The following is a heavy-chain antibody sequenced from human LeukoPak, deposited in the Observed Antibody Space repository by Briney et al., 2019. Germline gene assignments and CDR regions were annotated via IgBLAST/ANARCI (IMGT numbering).Heavy chain of an antibody. CDR1: GASISSSTYY. D-gene: IGHD5-12*01. CDR3: AIPREGLRNLRAFDY. CDR2: VYYTGST. J-gene: IGHJ4*02. Sequence: KPSETLSLTCSVSGASISSSTYYWGWIRQSPGKGLEWIGTVYYTGSTYYNPSLKSRVTISVDTSKNQFSLKLSSVTAADTAVYYCAIPREGLRNLRAFDYWGQGTLVTVSS. V-gene: IGHV4-39*07.